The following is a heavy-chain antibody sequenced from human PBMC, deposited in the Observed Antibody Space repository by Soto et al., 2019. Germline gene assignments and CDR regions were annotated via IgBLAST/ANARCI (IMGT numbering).Heavy chain of an antibody. D-gene: IGHD3-9*01. J-gene: IGHJ3*02. CDR1: GYTFTSYY. Sequence: ASVKVSCKASGYTFTSYYMHWMRQAPGQGLEWMGIINPSGGSTSYAQKFQGRVTMTRDTSTSTVYMELSSLRSEDTAVYYCARDNDDILTGYSLGAFDIWGQGTMVTVSS. CDR2: INPSGGST. V-gene: IGHV1-46*01. CDR3: ARDNDDILTGYSLGAFDI.